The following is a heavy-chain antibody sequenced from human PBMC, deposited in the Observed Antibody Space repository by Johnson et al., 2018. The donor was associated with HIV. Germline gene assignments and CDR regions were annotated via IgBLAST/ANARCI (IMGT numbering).Heavy chain of an antibody. Sequence: VQLVESGGGLVQPGGSLRLSCAASGFNFNTYWMSWVRQAPGKGLEWVANINQDATEKYYVDSVKGRFTISRDNAKNSLYLQMNSLRAEDTALYYCARERKNYLIAARGDAFDIWGQGTMVTVSS. J-gene: IGHJ3*02. V-gene: IGHV3-7*05. CDR3: ARERKNYLIAARGDAFDI. CDR1: GFNFNTYW. D-gene: IGHD6-6*01. CDR2: INQDATEK.